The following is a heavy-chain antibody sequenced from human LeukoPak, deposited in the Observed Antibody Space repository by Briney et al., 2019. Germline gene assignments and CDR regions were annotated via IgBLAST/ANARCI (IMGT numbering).Heavy chain of an antibody. CDR3: ARGRRPLPYGSGSYYS. Sequence: SETLSLTCAVYGGSFSGYYWSWIRQPPGKGLEWIGEINHSGSTNYNPSLKSRVTISVDTSKNQFSLKLSSVTAADTAVYYCARGRRPLPYGSGSYYSWGQGTLVTVSS. CDR2: INHSGST. J-gene: IGHJ5*02. V-gene: IGHV4-34*01. D-gene: IGHD3-10*01. CDR1: GGSFSGYY.